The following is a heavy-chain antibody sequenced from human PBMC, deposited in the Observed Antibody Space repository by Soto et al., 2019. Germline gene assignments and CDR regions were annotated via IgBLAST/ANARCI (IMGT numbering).Heavy chain of an antibody. V-gene: IGHV3-9*01. CDR2: ISWNSGRI. CDR1: GFTFDDYV. CDR3: AKAPYYDILTDYLHY. D-gene: IGHD3-9*01. Sequence: DVQLVESGGGLVQPGRSLRLSCAASGFTFDDYVMHWVQQAPGKGLEWVAGISWNSGRIGYADSVKGRFTISRDNAKNSLYLQMNSLRAEDTALYYCAKAPYYDILTDYLHYWGQGTLVTVSS. J-gene: IGHJ4*02.